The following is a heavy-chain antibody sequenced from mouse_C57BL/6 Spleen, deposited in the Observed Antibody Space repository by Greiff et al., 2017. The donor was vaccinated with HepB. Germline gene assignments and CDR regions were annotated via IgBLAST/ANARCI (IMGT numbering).Heavy chain of an antibody. CDR1: GFTFSSYG. V-gene: IGHV5-6*01. CDR2: ISSGGSYT. Sequence: EVQLMESGGDLVKPGGSLKLSCAASGFTFSSYGMSWVRQTPDKRLEWVATISSGGSYTYYPDSVKGRFTISRDNAKNTLYLHMSSLKSEDTAMYYCARQRERYYFDYWGQGTTLTVSS. CDR3: ARQRERYYFDY. J-gene: IGHJ2*01.